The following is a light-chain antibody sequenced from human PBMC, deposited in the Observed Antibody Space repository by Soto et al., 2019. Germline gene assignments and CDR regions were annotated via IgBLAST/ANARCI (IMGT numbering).Light chain of an antibody. CDR1: SSDVGAYNF. CDR3: SSYTSSSTHV. J-gene: IGLJ1*01. V-gene: IGLV2-14*03. Sequence: QSVLTQPASVSGSPGQSITISCTGTSSDVGAYNFVSWYQQHPGKVPKLMIFDVSSRPSGVSDRFSGSKSGNTASLTISGLQDEDEGDYYCSSYTSSSTHVFGSGTKVTVL. CDR2: DVS.